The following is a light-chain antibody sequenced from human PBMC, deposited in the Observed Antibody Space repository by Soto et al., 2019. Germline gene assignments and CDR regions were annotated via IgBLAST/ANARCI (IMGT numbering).Light chain of an antibody. CDR2: EVS. V-gene: IGLV2-23*02. J-gene: IGLJ1*01. CDR3: CSYAGRTTPYV. Sequence: QSALTQPASVSGSPGQSITISCTGTSSDVGSYNLVSWYQHHPGKAPKLMIYEVSERPSGVSNRFSGSKSGNTASLTISGLQAEDEADYYCCSYAGRTTPYVFGTVTKVTVL. CDR1: SSDVGSYNL.